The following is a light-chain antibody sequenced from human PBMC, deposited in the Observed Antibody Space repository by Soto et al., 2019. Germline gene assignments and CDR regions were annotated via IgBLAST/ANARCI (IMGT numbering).Light chain of an antibody. CDR3: RSYTSSSTLV. Sequence: QSVLTQPASVSGSPGQWITISCTGTTSDVGGYNYVSWYQQHPGKAPKHMIYDVSNRPSGVSNRFSGSKYGTTASLTFAGLQAEGEADYYCRSYTSSSTLVFGGGTNLPVL. CDR1: TSDVGGYNY. J-gene: IGLJ2*01. CDR2: DVS. V-gene: IGLV2-14*01.